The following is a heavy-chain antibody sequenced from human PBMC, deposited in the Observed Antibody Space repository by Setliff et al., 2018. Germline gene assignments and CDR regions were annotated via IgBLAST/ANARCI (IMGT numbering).Heavy chain of an antibody. D-gene: IGHD3-3*01. V-gene: IGHV4-34*01. CDR3: ARVSGFQYMDV. Sequence: ASETLSLTCAAYGGTFSDYHWTWIRQSPGKGLEWIGEIYHDGNSNFNPSVHYSPSLKSRVTISVDTSKNQFSLKLSSVTAADTAVYYCARVSGFQYMDVWGKGTTVTVSS. J-gene: IGHJ6*03. CDR2: IYHDGNS. CDR1: GGTFSDYH.